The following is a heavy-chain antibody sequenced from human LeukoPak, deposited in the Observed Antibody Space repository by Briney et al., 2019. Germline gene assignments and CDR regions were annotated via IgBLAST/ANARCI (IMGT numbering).Heavy chain of an antibody. D-gene: IGHD5-12*01. CDR1: GFTFSSYA. Sequence: PGGSLRLSCAASGFTFSSYAMSWVRQAPGKGLEWVSGISGSGGTTYYADSVQGRFTISRDNSKKTLFLQMSSLRAEDTAVYYCAKGDVVTAIFPLDYWGQGTLVIASS. CDR2: ISGSGGTT. J-gene: IGHJ4*02. V-gene: IGHV3-23*01. CDR3: AKGDVVTAIFPLDY.